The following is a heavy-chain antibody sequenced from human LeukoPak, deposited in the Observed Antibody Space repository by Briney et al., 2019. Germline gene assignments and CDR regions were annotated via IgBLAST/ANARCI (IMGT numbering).Heavy chain of an antibody. CDR2: INTNTGNP. D-gene: IGHD6-19*01. Sequence: ASVTVSRKASGYTFTSYAMNWVRQAPGQGLEWMGWINTNTGNPTYAQGFTGRFVFSLDTSVSTAYLQISSLKAEDTAVYYCARDKTPMDSSGWYSEGFDYWGQGTLVTVSS. V-gene: IGHV7-4-1*02. CDR3: ARDKTPMDSSGWYSEGFDY. CDR1: GYTFTSYA. J-gene: IGHJ4*02.